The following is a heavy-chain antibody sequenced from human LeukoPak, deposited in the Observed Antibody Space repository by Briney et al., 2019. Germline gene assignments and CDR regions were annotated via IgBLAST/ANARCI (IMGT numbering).Heavy chain of an antibody. CDR3: AKDLRPDGINDFDH. Sequence: GGSLRLSCAASGFTFSGYAMNWVRQAPGKGLEWGSLILASGSNTKYADSVKGRFAISRDNSKNTLYLQMNSLRAEDTAVYYCAKDLRPDGINDFDHWGQGSLVSVCS. D-gene: IGHD1-1*01. V-gene: IGHV3-23*03. J-gene: IGHJ4*02. CDR2: ILASGSNT. CDR1: GFTFSGYA.